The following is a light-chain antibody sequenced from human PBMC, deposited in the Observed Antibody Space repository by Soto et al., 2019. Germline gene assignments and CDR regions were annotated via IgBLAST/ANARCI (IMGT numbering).Light chain of an antibody. CDR2: DAS. J-gene: IGKJ5*01. CDR1: QTISTW. Sequence: DIQMTQSPSTLSACVGDRVTITCRASQTISTWWAWYQHKPGKAPNLLIYDASTLMSGVPSRFSGSGSGTEFTLTISSLQPGDFATYYCQQSETYPLTFGQGTRLEIK. CDR3: QQSETYPLT. V-gene: IGKV1-5*01.